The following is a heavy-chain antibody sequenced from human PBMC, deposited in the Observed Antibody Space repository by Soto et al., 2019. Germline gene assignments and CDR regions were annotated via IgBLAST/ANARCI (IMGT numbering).Heavy chain of an antibody. CDR1: GYTFTSYG. J-gene: IGHJ4*02. CDR3: ARDPGSYSVVY. Sequence: QVQLVQSGAEVKKPGASVKVSCKASGYTFTSYGMAWVRQAPGQGLEWMGWISAYNGNTNYAQKLQGRFTMTTDTFTSTAYMDMTTMRSDDAAVCYCARDPGSYSVVYWRQGALVTV. CDR2: ISAYNGNT. V-gene: IGHV1-18*01. D-gene: IGHD3-10*01.